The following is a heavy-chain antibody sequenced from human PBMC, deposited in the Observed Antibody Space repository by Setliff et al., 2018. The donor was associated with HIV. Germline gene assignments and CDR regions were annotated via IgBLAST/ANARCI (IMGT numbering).Heavy chain of an antibody. J-gene: IGHJ4*02. D-gene: IGHD6-13*01. CDR3: ARLTRITTAGH. Sequence: KAGGSLRLSCAASGFTFSSYTMNWVRQAPGKGLEWVSSISSSSYYIYYADSVKGRFTISRDNAKNSLFLQMNSLRAEDTAVYYCARLTRITTAGHWGQGTLVTVSS. CDR1: GFTFSSYT. CDR2: ISSSSYYI. V-gene: IGHV3-21*01.